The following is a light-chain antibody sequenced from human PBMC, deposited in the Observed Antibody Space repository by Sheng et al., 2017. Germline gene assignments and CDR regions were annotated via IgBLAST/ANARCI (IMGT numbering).Light chain of an antibody. Sequence: QSALTQPRSVSGSPGQSVTISCTGTSSDVGTYNYVSWYQQHPGKAPQLIIYDVNQRPSGVPDRFSGSKSGITASLTISGLQAEDEADYYCCSFAGTDTFVVLGGGTKVAVL. CDR3: CSFAGTDTFVV. J-gene: IGLJ2*01. V-gene: IGLV2-11*01. CDR1: SSDVGTYNY. CDR2: DVN.